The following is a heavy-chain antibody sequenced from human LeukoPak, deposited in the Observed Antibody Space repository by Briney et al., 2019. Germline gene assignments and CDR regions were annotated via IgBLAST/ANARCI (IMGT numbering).Heavy chain of an antibody. D-gene: IGHD2-8*01. V-gene: IGHV3-7*04. CDR3: ARARYCANTICHIGGGLDV. J-gene: IGHJ6*02. Sequence: PGGSLRLSCAASGFPFTNNWMTWVRQAPGKGLEWVATIMQDGRETYYVDSVKGRFTISRDNVRDSVYLQMTILRAEDAAVYYRARARYCANTICHIGGGLDVWGPGTTVTVSS. CDR1: GFPFTNNW. CDR2: IMQDGRET.